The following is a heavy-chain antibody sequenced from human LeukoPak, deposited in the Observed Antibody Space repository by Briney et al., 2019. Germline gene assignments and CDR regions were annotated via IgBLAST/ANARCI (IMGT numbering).Heavy chain of an antibody. V-gene: IGHV6-1*01. CDR2: TYYRSKLYN. Sequence: ASQTLSLTCALSGDIVSSNSAAWNWIRQSPSRGLEWLVRTYYRSKLYNDYAVSVKSRITINPDTSKNQFSLQLNSVTPEDTAVYYCARDHIAAAALGMDVWGQGTTVTVSS. CDR3: ARDHIAAAALGMDV. CDR1: GDIVSSNSAA. J-gene: IGHJ6*02. D-gene: IGHD6-13*01.